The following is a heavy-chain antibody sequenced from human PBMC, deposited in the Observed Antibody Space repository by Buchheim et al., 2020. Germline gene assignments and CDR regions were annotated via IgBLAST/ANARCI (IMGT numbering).Heavy chain of an antibody. CDR3: AKGDATEWLFLDGVDAFDI. V-gene: IGHV3-30*18. CDR1: GFTFSSYG. D-gene: IGHD3-3*01. CDR2: ISYDGSNK. J-gene: IGHJ3*02. Sequence: QVQLVESGGGVVQPGRSLRLSCAASGFTFSSYGMHWVRQVPGKGLEWVAVISYDGSNKYYADSVKGRFTISRDNSKNTLYLQMNSLRAEDTAVYYCAKGDATEWLFLDGVDAFDIWGQGT.